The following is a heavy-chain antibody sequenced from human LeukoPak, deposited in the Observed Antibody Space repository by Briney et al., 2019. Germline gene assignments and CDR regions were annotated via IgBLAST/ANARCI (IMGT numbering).Heavy chain of an antibody. Sequence: SETLSPTCTVSGGSISTYYWSWIRQPPGKGLEWIGYIYTSGSTDYNPSLKSRVTISLDTSNNQFSLNLNSVTAADTAVYYCARSRGRKVTPFDYWGQGTLVTVSS. D-gene: IGHD3-10*01. V-gene: IGHV4-4*09. CDR2: IYTSGST. CDR1: GGSISTYY. J-gene: IGHJ4*02. CDR3: ARSRGRKVTPFDY.